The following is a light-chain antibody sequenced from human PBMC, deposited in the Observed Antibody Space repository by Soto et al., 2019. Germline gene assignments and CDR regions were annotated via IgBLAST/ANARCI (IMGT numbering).Light chain of an antibody. CDR2: RNN. CDR1: SSNIGSNY. J-gene: IGLJ2*01. CDR3: SAWDDSLSVV. Sequence: QSVLTQPPSASGTPGQRVTISCSGSSSNIGSNYVYWYQQLPGTAPKLLIYRNNQRPSGVPDRFSGSKSGTSASLAISGLRSEEEAYYYCSAWDDSLSVVFGGGTKLTVL. V-gene: IGLV1-47*01.